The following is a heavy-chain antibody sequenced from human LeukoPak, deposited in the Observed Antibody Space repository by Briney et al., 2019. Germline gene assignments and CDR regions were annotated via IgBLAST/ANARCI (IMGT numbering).Heavy chain of an antibody. J-gene: IGHJ3*02. Sequence: PGGSLRLSSAASGFTFSAYWMHSVRQAPGKGLVWVSRINIDESDTDYADSVRGRFTISRDNAKNTLYLQMNSLRDEDTSVYYCAKGGYYRTDAFDIWGQGTLVTVSS. D-gene: IGHD3-22*01. CDR3: AKGGYYRTDAFDI. V-gene: IGHV3-74*01. CDR2: INIDESDT. CDR1: GFTFSAYW.